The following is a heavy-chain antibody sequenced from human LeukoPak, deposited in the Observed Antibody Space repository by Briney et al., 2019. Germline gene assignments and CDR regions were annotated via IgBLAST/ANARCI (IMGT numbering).Heavy chain of an antibody. J-gene: IGHJ4*02. D-gene: IGHD3-22*01. CDR2: INPSGGST. Sequence: GSVKVSCKASGGTFTSYGVTWVRQAPGQGLEWMGIINPSGGSTSYAQKFQGRVTMTRDTSTSTVYMELSSLRSEDTAVYYCARGDDSSGPCYWGQGTLVTVSS. CDR3: ARGDDSSGPCY. CDR1: GGTFTSYG. V-gene: IGHV1-46*01.